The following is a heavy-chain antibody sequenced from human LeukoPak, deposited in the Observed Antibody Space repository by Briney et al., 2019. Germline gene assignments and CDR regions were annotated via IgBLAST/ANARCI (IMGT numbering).Heavy chain of an antibody. CDR3: SWSGFNWLAS. J-gene: IGHJ5*01. Sequence: GGSLRLSCAASGFTFSSYEMNWVRQAPGKGLEWVGRIKGKTNSGATDYAAPVKGRFTISRDDSKNTLYLQMDSLTTEDTAVYYCSWSGFNWLASWGQGTLVTVSS. V-gene: IGHV3-15*01. CDR2: IKGKTNSGAT. D-gene: IGHD3-3*01. CDR1: GFTFSSYE.